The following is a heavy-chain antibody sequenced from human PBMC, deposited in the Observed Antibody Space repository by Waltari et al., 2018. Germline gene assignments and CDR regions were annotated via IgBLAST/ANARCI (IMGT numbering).Heavy chain of an antibody. D-gene: IGHD2-15*01. CDR2: IIPIFGPA. CDR3: ARSRCSGGSCYSYFDAFDI. CDR1: GGTFSSYA. Sequence: QVQLVQSGAEVKKPGSSVKVSCKASGGTFSSYAISWVRQAPGQGLEWMGGIIPIFGPANYAQKFQGRVTITADESTSTAYMELSSLRSEDTAVYYCARSRCSGGSCYSYFDAFDIWGQGTMVTVSS. J-gene: IGHJ3*02. V-gene: IGHV1-69*13.